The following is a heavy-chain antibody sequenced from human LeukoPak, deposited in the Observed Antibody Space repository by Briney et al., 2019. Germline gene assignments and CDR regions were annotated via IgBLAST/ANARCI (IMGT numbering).Heavy chain of an antibody. CDR3: ARWQQLVFLHSWFDP. V-gene: IGHV3-11*04. CDR2: ISSSGSTI. Sequence: GGSLRLSCAASGFTFSDYYMSWIRQAPGKGLEWVSYISSSGSTIYYADSVKGRFTISRDNAKNSLYLQMNSLRAEDTAVYYCARWQQLVFLHSWFDPWGQGTLVTVSS. CDR1: GFTFSDYY. J-gene: IGHJ5*02. D-gene: IGHD6-13*01.